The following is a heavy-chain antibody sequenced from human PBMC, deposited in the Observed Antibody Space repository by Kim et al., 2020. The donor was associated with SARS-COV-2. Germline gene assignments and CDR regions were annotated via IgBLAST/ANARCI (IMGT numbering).Heavy chain of an antibody. CDR3: AKDLGPPPGFPLTATTVNWFDP. CDR2: ISYDGSNK. CDR1: GFTFSSYG. V-gene: IGHV3-30*18. D-gene: IGHD1-1*01. J-gene: IGHJ5*02. Sequence: GGSLRLSCAASGFTFSSYGMHWVRQAPGKGLEWVAVISYDGSNKYYADSVKGRFTISRDNSKNTLYLQMNSLRAEDTAVYYCAKDLGPPPGFPLTATTVNWFDPWGQGTLVTVSS.